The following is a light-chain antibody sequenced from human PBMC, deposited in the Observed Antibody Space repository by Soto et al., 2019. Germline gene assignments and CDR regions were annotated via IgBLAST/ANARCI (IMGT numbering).Light chain of an antibody. V-gene: IGLV1-40*01. Sequence: QSVLTQPPSGSGAPGQRVTISCTGSRSNIGADYDVHWYQQLPGTAPKLVVYANTNRPSGVPDRFSASKSGTSASLAITGLQADDEADYYCQSYDRNLRYVFGTGTKLTVL. CDR2: ANT. J-gene: IGLJ1*01. CDR1: RSNIGADYD. CDR3: QSYDRNLRYV.